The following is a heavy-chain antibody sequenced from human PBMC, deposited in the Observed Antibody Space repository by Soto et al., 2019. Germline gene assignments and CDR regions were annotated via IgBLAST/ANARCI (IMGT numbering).Heavy chain of an antibody. CDR2: INPSGGRT. D-gene: IGHD3-22*01. V-gene: IGHV1-46*01. Sequence: ASVKVSCKASGHTFSGHHMHWVRQAPGQGLEWMGIINPSGGRTTYAQKFQGRVTMTRDTSTSTFHMELSSLTSEDTAVYYCAGLYHYDSSGYYDYWGQGTLVTVSS. CDR3: AGLYHYDSSGYYDY. J-gene: IGHJ4*02. CDR1: GHTFSGHH.